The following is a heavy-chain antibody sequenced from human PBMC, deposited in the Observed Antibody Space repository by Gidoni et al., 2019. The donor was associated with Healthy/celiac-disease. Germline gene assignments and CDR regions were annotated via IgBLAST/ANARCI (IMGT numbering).Heavy chain of an antibody. CDR1: GSSFTSYW. CDR3: ARGGYYYYGMDV. Sequence: EVQLVQSGAEVKKPGESLKISCKGSGSSFTSYWIGWVRQMPGKGLEWMGIIYPGDYEHRYSPALQGQVTSSADKSSSTADLQWSSLKASDTAMYYCARGGYYYYGMDVWGQGTTVTVSS. D-gene: IGHD3-16*01. CDR2: IYPGDYEH. V-gene: IGHV5-51*01. J-gene: IGHJ6*02.